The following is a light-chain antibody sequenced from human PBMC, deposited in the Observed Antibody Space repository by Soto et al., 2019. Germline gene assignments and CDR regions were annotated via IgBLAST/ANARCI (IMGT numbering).Light chain of an antibody. J-gene: IGKJ1*01. V-gene: IGKV3-15*01. CDR2: GAS. CDR1: QSIGSN. Sequence: EIVMTQSPPTLSVSAGERVTLSCRAGQSIGSNLAWYQQKHGQSPRLLIYGASTRATGIPARFSGSGSGTEFTLTISSLRSEDFAVYFRQQYYNWPRTSGQGTKADI. CDR3: QQYYNWPRT.